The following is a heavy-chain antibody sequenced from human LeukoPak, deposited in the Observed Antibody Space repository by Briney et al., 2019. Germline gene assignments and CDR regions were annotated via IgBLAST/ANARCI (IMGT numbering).Heavy chain of an antibody. Sequence: GGSLRLSCIASGFTFSSHAMSWVRQAPGKGLEWVSTISGGGGSTYYADSVKGRFTISRDSSKNTLYLQMNSLRAEDTAVYYCAKDGGSVDITIFGGCFDYWGQGTLVTVSS. V-gene: IGHV3-23*01. CDR3: AKDGGSVDITIFGGCFDY. CDR2: ISGGGGST. CDR1: GFTFSSHA. D-gene: IGHD3-3*01. J-gene: IGHJ4*02.